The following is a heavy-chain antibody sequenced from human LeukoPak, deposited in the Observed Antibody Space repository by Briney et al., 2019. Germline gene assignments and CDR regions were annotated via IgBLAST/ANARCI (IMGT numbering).Heavy chain of an antibody. D-gene: IGHD1/OR15-1a*01. Sequence: GGSLRLSCAASGFTFSSYSMNWVRQAPGKGLEWVSSISSSSSYIYYADSVKGRFIISRDNAKNSLYLQMNSLRAEDTAVYYCARGRGTGTPDYWGQGTLVTVSS. CDR2: ISSSSSYI. CDR1: GFTFSSYS. V-gene: IGHV3-21*01. CDR3: ARGRGTGTPDY. J-gene: IGHJ4*02.